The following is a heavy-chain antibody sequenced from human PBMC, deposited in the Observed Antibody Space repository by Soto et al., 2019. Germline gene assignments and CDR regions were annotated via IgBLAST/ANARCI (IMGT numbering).Heavy chain of an antibody. CDR3: ARDTTLERGYSYGQEFTTRYYGMDV. J-gene: IGHJ6*02. Sequence: GGSLRLSCAASGFTFSSYSMNWVRQAPGKGLEWVSYISSSSSTIYYADSVKGRFTISRDNAKNSLYLQMNSLRDEDTAVYYCARDTTLERGYSYGQEFTTRYYGMDVWGQGTTVTVSS. V-gene: IGHV3-48*02. D-gene: IGHD5-18*01. CDR1: GFTFSSYS. CDR2: ISSSSSTI.